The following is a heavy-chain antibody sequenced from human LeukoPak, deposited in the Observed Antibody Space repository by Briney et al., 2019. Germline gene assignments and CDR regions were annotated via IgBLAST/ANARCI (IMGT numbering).Heavy chain of an antibody. V-gene: IGHV1-46*01. CDR2: INPSGGST. Sequence: ASVKVSCKASGYTFTSYYMHWVRQAPGQGLEWMGIINPSGGSTSYAQKFQGRVTMTRDTSTSTVYMELSSLRSEDTAVYYCARGVGYCSSTSCPSFELWGRGTLVTVSS. CDR3: ARGVGYCSSTSCPSFEL. CDR1: GYTFTSYY. J-gene: IGHJ2*01. D-gene: IGHD2-2*01.